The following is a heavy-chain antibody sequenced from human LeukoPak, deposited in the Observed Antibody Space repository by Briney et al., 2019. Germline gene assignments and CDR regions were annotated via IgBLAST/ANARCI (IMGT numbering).Heavy chain of an antibody. J-gene: IGHJ4*02. D-gene: IGHD5-24*01. CDR3: AKDPEMATAAGDY. V-gene: IGHV3-23*01. CDR2: ISGSGGRT. CDR1: GFSFSNYA. Sequence: GGSLLLSCAASGFSFSNYAMNWVRQAPGKGLEWVSGISGSGGRTYYADSVKGRFTISRDNAKNSLYLQMNSLRAEDTAVYYCAKDPEMATAAGDYWGQGTLVTVSS.